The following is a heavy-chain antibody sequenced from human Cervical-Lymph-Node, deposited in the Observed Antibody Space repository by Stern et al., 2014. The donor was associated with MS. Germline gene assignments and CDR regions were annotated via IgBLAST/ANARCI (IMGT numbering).Heavy chain of an antibody. CDR2: IYHSGST. CDR1: GGSIATYY. CDR3: ARGHSGSSTPLDY. D-gene: IGHD1-26*01. J-gene: IGHJ4*02. V-gene: IGHV4-59*01. Sequence: QVQLQESGPGLVKPSETLSLTCIVSGGSIATYYWSWIRQPPGKGLEWIGFIYHSGSTNYSPSLKSRVTISVDASQNQFSLKLTSVTAADTAVYYCARGHSGSSTPLDYWGQGTLVTVSS.